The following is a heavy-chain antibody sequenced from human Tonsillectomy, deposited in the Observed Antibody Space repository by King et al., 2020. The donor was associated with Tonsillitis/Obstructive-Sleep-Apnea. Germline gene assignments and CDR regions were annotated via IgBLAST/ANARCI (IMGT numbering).Heavy chain of an antibody. J-gene: IGHJ6*03. CDR3: ARGGVIVPAALIYMDV. V-gene: IGHV3-74*01. CDR1: GFTFSSYW. Sequence: DVQLVESGGGLVQPGGSLRLSCAASGFTFSSYWMHWVRQAPGKGLVWVSRINSDGSRKTYADSVKGRFHINRDNAKNTLYVQMNSLRAEDTAVYYCARGGVIVPAALIYMDVWGKGTTVTVSS. D-gene: IGHD2-2*01. CDR2: INSDGSRK.